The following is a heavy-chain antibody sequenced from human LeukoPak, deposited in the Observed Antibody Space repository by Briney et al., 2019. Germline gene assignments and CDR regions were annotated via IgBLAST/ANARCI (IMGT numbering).Heavy chain of an antibody. V-gene: IGHV3-23*01. Sequence: GGSLRLSCGAFGFTFKNYAMSWVRQAPGKGLEWVSAISGSGGSTYYADSVKGRFTISRDNSKSTLYLQMNGLRAEDTAVYFFAKDNYYGSGSYGYFDFWGQGTLVTVSS. D-gene: IGHD3-10*01. CDR3: AKDNYYGSGSYGYFDF. CDR1: GFTFKNYA. CDR2: ISGSGGST. J-gene: IGHJ4*02.